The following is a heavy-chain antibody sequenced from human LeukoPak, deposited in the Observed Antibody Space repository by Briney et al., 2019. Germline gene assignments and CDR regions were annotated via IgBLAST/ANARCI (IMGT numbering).Heavy chain of an antibody. CDR1: GFTFSSYT. V-gene: IGHV3-21*01. D-gene: IGHD3-10*01. J-gene: IGHJ4*02. Sequence: PGGSLTLSCAASGFTFSSYTMNWVRQAPEKGLEWVSSISRSSTYIYYADSVKGRFTISRDNAENSLYLQMNSLRAEDTAVYYCASDPPGFGEDHWGQGTLVTVSS. CDR3: ASDPPGFGEDH. CDR2: ISRSSTYI.